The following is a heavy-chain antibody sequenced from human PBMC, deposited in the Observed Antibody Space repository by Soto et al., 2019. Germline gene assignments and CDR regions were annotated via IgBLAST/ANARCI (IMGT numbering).Heavy chain of an antibody. CDR1: GGSFSGYY. CDR2: INHSGST. D-gene: IGHD2-2*01. J-gene: IGHJ6*03. Sequence: SETLSLTCAVYGGSFSGYYWSWIRQPPGKGLEWIGEINHSGSTNYNPSLKSRVTISVDTSKNQFSLKLTSVTAADTAVYHCAREIGYCTTTSCHAGPLYYYMDVWGKGTTVTVSS. CDR3: AREIGYCTTTSCHAGPLYYYMDV. V-gene: IGHV4-34*01.